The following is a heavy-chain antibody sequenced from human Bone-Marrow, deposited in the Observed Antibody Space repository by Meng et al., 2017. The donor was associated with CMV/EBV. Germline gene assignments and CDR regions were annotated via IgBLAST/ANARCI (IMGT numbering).Heavy chain of an antibody. CDR3: ARISGGENYYDSSGYYYYFDY. J-gene: IGHJ4*02. D-gene: IGHD3-22*01. Sequence: ASVKVSCKASGHTFTGYYMHWVRQAPGQGLEWMGWINPNSGGTNYAQKFQGRVTMTRDTSISTAYMELSRLRSDDTAVYYCARISGGENYYDSSGYYYYFDYWGQGTLVTVSS. CDR1: GHTFTGYY. V-gene: IGHV1-2*02. CDR2: INPNSGGT.